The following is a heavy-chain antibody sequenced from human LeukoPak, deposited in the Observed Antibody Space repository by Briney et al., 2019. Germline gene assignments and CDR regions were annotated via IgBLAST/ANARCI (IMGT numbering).Heavy chain of an antibody. Sequence: GGSLRLSCAASGFTFDDYAMHWVRQAAGKGLEWVSGISWNSGSIGYADSVKGRCTISRDNAKNSLYLQMNSLRAEDTALYYCVKDAHCSGGSCYSYYFYGLDVWGQGTTVTVSS. D-gene: IGHD2-15*01. CDR2: ISWNSGSI. J-gene: IGHJ6*02. CDR3: VKDAHCSGGSCYSYYFYGLDV. CDR1: GFTFDDYA. V-gene: IGHV3-9*01.